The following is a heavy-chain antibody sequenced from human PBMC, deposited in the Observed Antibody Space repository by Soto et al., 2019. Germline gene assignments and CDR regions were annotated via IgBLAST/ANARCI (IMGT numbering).Heavy chain of an antibody. Sequence: SATLSLTCAVYGASFIGYYWSWIRQPPGKGLEWIGEINHSGSTNYNPSLKSRVTISVDTSKNQFSLKLSSVTAADTAVYYCARGGRAARLGNWFDPWGQGTLVT. D-gene: IGHD6-6*01. CDR3: ARGGRAARLGNWFDP. CDR2: INHSGST. CDR1: GASFIGYY. V-gene: IGHV4-34*01. J-gene: IGHJ5*02.